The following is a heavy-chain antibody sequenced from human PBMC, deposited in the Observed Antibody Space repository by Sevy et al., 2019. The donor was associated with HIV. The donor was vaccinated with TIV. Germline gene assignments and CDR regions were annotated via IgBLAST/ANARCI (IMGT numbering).Heavy chain of an antibody. Sequence: GGSLRLSCAASGFTFSGSAMDWVRHTSGKGLEWLGRIRNQANNYATTYVASVKGRSVISRDDSKNTAYLHMNNLKTEDTAVYYCTSGIAVVGTVYFDYWGRGTLVTVSS. D-gene: IGHD6-19*01. CDR3: TSGIAVVGTVYFDY. CDR2: IRNQANNYAT. J-gene: IGHJ4*02. V-gene: IGHV3-73*01. CDR1: GFTFSGSA.